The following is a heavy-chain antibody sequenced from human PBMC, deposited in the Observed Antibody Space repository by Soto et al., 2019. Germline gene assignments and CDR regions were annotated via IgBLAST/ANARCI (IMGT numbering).Heavy chain of an antibody. D-gene: IGHD3-3*01. CDR1: GFTFSSYA. CDR3: VRVRRFCEWLD. Sequence: GGSLRLSCAASGFTFSSYALRWVRQAPGKGLEWVSAISGSGGSTYYADSVKGRFTISRDNAKNSLYLQMNRLSAEDTALYYCVRVRRFCEWLDRGRGTLVNVSS. CDR2: ISGSGGST. V-gene: IGHV3-23*01. J-gene: IGHJ1*01.